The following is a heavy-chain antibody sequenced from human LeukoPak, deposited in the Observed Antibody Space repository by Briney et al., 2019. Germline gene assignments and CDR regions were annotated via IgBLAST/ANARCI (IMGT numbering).Heavy chain of an antibody. J-gene: IGHJ4*02. CDR1: GFTFSSYA. Sequence: GGSLRLSCAASGFTFSSYAMSWVRQAPGKGLEWVSAISGSGGSTYYADSVKGPFTISRDNSKNTLYLQMNSLRAEDTAVYYCAKDRAVYSGYPVYWGQGTLVTVSS. CDR2: ISGSGGST. D-gene: IGHD5-12*01. CDR3: AKDRAVYSGYPVY. V-gene: IGHV3-23*01.